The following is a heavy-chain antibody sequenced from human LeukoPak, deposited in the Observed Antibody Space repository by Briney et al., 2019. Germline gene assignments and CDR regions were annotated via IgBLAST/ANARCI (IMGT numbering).Heavy chain of an antibody. V-gene: IGHV4-39*01. D-gene: IGHD2-21*01. CDR1: DDSISTNSYY. CDR2: LHFSGTP. CDR3: TRGGDPYKVGNF. J-gene: IGHJ4*02. Sequence: SETLTLTCTVSDDSISTNSYYWSWIRQPPGKGLECIGTLHFSGTPYYSPSLNSRISISVDTSKKQFSLKLRSVTATDTAVYYCTRGGDPYKVGNFWGQGTLVTVSS.